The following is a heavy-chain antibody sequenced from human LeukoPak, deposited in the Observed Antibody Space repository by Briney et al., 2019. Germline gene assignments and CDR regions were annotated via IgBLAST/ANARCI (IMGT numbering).Heavy chain of an antibody. CDR3: ARDGSGVVVT. D-gene: IGHD2-2*01. V-gene: IGHV3-21*01. CDR1: GFTFSSYS. Sequence: GGSLRLSCAASGFTFSSYSMNWVRQAPGKGLEWVSSISSSGSYIYYADSVKGRFTISRDNAKNSLYLQMNSLRAEDTAVYYCARDGSGVVVTWGQGTLVTVSS. J-gene: IGHJ4*02. CDR2: ISSSGSYI.